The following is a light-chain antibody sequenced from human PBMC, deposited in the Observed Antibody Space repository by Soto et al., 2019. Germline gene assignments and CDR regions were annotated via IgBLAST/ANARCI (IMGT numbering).Light chain of an antibody. CDR2: DAS. J-gene: IGKJ2*01. Sequence: EIVLTQSPGTLSLSPGERATLSCRASQSVSSSYLAWYQQKPGQATRLLIYDASSRATGTPERCSGGGSGTDFPLTSSRLEPEDFAVYYCQQYGCSPYTFGQGTKLEIK. CDR1: QSVSSSY. CDR3: QQYGCSPYT. V-gene: IGKV3-20*01.